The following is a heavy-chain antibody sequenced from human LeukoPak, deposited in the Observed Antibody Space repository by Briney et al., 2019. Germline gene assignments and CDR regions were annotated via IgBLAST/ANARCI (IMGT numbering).Heavy chain of an antibody. D-gene: IGHD6-13*01. CDR3: ARQAIAAAGLDAFDI. CDR2: IHYSGST. V-gene: IGHV4-39*01. Sequence: PSETLSLTCTVSGGSISSSSYYWGWIRQPPGKGLEWIGSIHYSGSTYYNPSLKSRVTISVDTSKNQFSLKLSSVTAADTAVYYCARQAIAAAGLDAFDIWGQGTMVTVSS. CDR1: GGSISSSSYY. J-gene: IGHJ3*02.